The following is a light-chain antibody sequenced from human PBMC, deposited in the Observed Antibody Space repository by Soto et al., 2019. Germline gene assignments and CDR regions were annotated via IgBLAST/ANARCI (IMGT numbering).Light chain of an antibody. CDR3: QQYRT. CDR2: GAF. V-gene: IGKV3-11*01. J-gene: IGKJ1*01. Sequence: EIVLTQSPATLSLSPGERATLSCRASPSVTNFLAWYQQKPGQAPRLLIYGAFNRATGIPARFSGSGSGTDFTLTISSLQPDDFATYYCQQYRTFGQGTKVEIK. CDR1: PSVTNF.